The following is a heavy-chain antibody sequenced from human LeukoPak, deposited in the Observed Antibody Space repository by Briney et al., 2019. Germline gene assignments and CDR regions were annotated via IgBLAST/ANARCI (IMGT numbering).Heavy chain of an antibody. CDR1: GFTFSGYA. Sequence: GGSLRLSFAASGFTFSGYAVHWVRQAPGKGLEYVSAINSNGGSIYYANSVKGRFTISRDNSRNTLYLQMGSLRAEDMAVYYCARQPYNYFYYMDVWGKGTTVTVSS. J-gene: IGHJ6*03. CDR3: ARQPYNYFYYMDV. V-gene: IGHV3-64*01. CDR2: INSNGGSI.